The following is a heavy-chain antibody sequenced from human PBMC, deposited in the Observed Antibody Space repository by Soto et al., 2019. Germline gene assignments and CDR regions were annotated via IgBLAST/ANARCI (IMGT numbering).Heavy chain of an antibody. CDR1: GGSISSYY. CDR3: ARLWGSGWFPVDY. V-gene: IGHV4-59*01. CDR2: IYYSGST. Sequence: SETLSLTCTVSGGSISSYYWSWIRQPPGKGLEWIGYIYYSGSTNYNPSLKSRVTISVDTYKNKFSLKLSSVTAADTAVYYCARLWGSGWFPVDYWGQGNLVTVSS. D-gene: IGHD6-19*01. J-gene: IGHJ4*02.